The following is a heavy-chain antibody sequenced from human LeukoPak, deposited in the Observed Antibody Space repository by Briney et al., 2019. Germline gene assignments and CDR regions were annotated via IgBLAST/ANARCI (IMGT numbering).Heavy chain of an antibody. Sequence: GESLKISCKGSGYSINNYWIGWVRQMPGKGLEWMGIIYPADSDIRYSPSFQGQVTISADKSISTAYLQWSSLKASDTAMCYCARQEYCSGGSCYTWFDPWGQGTLVTVSS. CDR2: IYPADSDI. V-gene: IGHV5-51*01. J-gene: IGHJ5*02. CDR1: GYSINNYW. CDR3: ARQEYCSGGSCYTWFDP. D-gene: IGHD2-15*01.